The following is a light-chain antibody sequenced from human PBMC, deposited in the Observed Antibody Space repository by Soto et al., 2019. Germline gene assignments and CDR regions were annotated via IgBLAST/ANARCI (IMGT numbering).Light chain of an antibody. V-gene: IGLV2-14*01. CDR2: YVS. CDR3: SSYTSSSTRLVV. Sequence: QSVLTQPASVSGSPGQSITISCTGTSSDVGGYNYVSWYQQHPGKAPKLMIYYVSNRPSGVSNRFSGSKSGNTASLTISGLQAEDEADYYCSSYTSSSTRLVVFGGGTKLTVL. CDR1: SSDVGGYNY. J-gene: IGLJ2*01.